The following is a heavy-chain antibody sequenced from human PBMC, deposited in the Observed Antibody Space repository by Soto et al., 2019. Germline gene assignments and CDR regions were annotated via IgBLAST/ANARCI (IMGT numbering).Heavy chain of an antibody. V-gene: IGHV3-33*01. Sequence: QVQLVESGGGVVQPGRSLRLSCAASGFTFSSYGMHWVRQAPGKGLEWVAVIWYDGSNKYYADSVKGRFTISRDNSKNTLYLQMNSLRAEDTAVYYCARDIVATTHALGAFDIWGQGTMVTVSS. CDR2: IWYDGSNK. D-gene: IGHD5-12*01. J-gene: IGHJ3*02. CDR1: GFTFSSYG. CDR3: ARDIVATTHALGAFDI.